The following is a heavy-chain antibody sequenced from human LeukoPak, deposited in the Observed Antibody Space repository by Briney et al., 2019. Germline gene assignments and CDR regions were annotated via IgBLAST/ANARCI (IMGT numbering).Heavy chain of an antibody. CDR3: ARGLTPRIDLQWLVQRKWIPRDGYNTHFDY. D-gene: IGHD5-24*01. CDR1: GGSFSGYY. Sequence: PSETLSLTCAVYGGSFSGYYWSWIRQPPGKGLEWIGEINHSGSTNYNPSLKSRVTISVDTSKNQFSLKLSSVTAADTAVYYCARGLTPRIDLQWLVQRKWIPRDGYNTHFDYWGQGTLVTVSS. CDR2: INHSGST. V-gene: IGHV4-34*01. J-gene: IGHJ4*02.